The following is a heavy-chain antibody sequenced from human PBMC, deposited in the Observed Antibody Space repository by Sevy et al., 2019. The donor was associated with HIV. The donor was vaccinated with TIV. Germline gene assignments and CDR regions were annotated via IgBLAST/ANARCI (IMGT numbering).Heavy chain of an antibody. J-gene: IGHJ4*02. CDR1: GYTLTGLS. D-gene: IGHD3-22*01. Sequence: ASVKVSCKVSGYTLTGLSMHWVRQAPGKGLEWMGRVDPEDGETIYAQNFQGRVTLTGDTSRDTAYMELSSLRYEDTAVYYCATAREYYQDSSGYLDFWGQGTLVTVSS. CDR3: ATAREYYQDSSGYLDF. V-gene: IGHV1-24*01. CDR2: VDPEDGET.